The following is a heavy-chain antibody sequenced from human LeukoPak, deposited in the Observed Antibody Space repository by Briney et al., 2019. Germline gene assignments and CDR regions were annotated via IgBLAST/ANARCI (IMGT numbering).Heavy chain of an antibody. Sequence: PGRSLRLSCAASGFTFSSYGMHWVRQAPGKGLEWVAVISYDGSNKYYADSVKGRFTISRDNSKNTLYLQMNSLRAEDTAVYYCAKSFSTRGGSWYVPLDYWGQGTLDTVSS. CDR3: AKSFSTRGGSWYVPLDY. V-gene: IGHV3-30*18. D-gene: IGHD6-13*01. CDR1: GFTFSSYG. CDR2: ISYDGSNK. J-gene: IGHJ4*02.